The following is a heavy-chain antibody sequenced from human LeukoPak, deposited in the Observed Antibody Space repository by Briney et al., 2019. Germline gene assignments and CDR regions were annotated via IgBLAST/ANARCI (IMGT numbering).Heavy chain of an antibody. Sequence: ASETLSLTCAVYGESFSGYYWSWIRQPPGKGLEWIGEINHSGSTNYNPSLKSRVTISVDTSKNQFSLKLSSVTAADTAVYYCARDPYSSSSGSDYWGQGTLVTVSS. V-gene: IGHV4-34*01. CDR2: INHSGST. CDR1: GESFSGYY. D-gene: IGHD6-6*01. CDR3: ARDPYSSSSGSDY. J-gene: IGHJ4*02.